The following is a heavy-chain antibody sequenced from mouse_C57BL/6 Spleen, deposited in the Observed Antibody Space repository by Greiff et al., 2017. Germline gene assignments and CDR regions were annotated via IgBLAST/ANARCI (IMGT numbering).Heavy chain of an antibody. CDR1: GFTFSSYA. CDR3: ARDHDKGWFAY. J-gene: IGHJ3*01. CDR2: ISDGGSNT. Sequence: DVQLQESGGGLVKPGGSLKLSCAASGFTFSSYAMSWVRQTPEKRLEWVATISDGGSNTYYPDNVKGRITISRDNAKNNQYLQMSHLKAEDTAVYYCARDHDKGWFAYWGQGTLVTVSA. V-gene: IGHV5-4*01. D-gene: IGHD1-3*01.